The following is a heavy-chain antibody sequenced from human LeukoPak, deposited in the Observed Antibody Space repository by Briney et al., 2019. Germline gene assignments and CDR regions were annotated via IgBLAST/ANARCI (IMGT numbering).Heavy chain of an antibody. CDR1: GYSFSTYW. Sequence: GESLKISCKGSGYSFSTYWIGWVRQMPGKGLEWMGIIYPGDSDTRYSPSFQGQVTISADKSISTAYLQWSSLKASDTAMYYCARIGSSTSWAPGYWGQGTLVTVSS. CDR3: ARIGSSTSWAPGY. J-gene: IGHJ4*02. CDR2: IYPGDSDT. D-gene: IGHD2-2*01. V-gene: IGHV5-51*01.